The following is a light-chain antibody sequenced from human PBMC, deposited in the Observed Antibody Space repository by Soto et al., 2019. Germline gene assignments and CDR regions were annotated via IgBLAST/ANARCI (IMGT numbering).Light chain of an antibody. CDR2: RND. CDR3: AAWDDSLNGWV. J-gene: IGLJ3*02. Sequence: QSALTQPPSASGAPGQRITISCSGSTSNIGSDTVNWYQQLPGKAPKPLIYRNDQRPSGVPDRFSGSRSGTSASLAISGLQSEDEADYYCAAWDDSLNGWVFGGGTKVTVL. CDR1: TSNIGSDT. V-gene: IGLV1-44*01.